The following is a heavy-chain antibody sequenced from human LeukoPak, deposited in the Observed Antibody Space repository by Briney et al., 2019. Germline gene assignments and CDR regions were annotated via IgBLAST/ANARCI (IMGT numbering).Heavy chain of an antibody. J-gene: IGHJ4*02. CDR3: TTDYTVVSPQ. D-gene: IGHD4-23*01. Sequence: GGALRLSCAASGFTFSKAWKSWVGQATGKGLEGVGRIKSKTDGGKTDYAAPVKSRFTISRYDSKNTLYLQMNSLKTEDTAVYYCTTDYTVVSPQWGQGTRVTVSS. V-gene: IGHV3-15*01. CDR1: GFTFSKAW. CDR2: IKSKTDGGKT.